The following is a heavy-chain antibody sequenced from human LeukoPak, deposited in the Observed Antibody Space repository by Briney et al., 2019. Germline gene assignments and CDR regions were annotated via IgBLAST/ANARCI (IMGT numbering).Heavy chain of an antibody. Sequence: ASETLSLTCTVSGGSISSSSYYWGWIRQPPGKGLEWIGSIYYSGSTYYNPSLKSRVTISVDTSKNQFSLKLSSVTAADTAVYYCARPRGLLSMRWFDPWGQGTLVTVSS. D-gene: IGHD3-10*01. CDR1: GGSISSSSYY. CDR3: ARPRGLLSMRWFDP. J-gene: IGHJ5*02. V-gene: IGHV4-39*07. CDR2: IYYSGST.